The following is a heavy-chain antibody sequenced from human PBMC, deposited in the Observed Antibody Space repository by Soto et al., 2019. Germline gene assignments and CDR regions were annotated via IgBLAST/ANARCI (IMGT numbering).Heavy chain of an antibody. J-gene: IGHJ4*02. D-gene: IGHD5-12*01. CDR1: GGSISSYY. Sequence: SETLSLTCTVSGGSISSYYWSWMRQPPGKGLEWIGYIYYSGSTNYNPSLKSRVTISVDTSKNQFSLKLSSVTAADTAVYYCARAVVEMATISLDYWGQGTLVTVSS. V-gene: IGHV4-59*01. CDR2: IYYSGST. CDR3: ARAVVEMATISLDY.